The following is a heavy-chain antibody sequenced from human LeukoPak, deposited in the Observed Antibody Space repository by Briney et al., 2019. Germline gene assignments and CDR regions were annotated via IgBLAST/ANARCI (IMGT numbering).Heavy chain of an antibody. J-gene: IGHJ4*02. Sequence: SETLPLTCTVSGGSISSYYWSWIRQPPGKGLEWIGYIYDSGSTNYNPSLKSRVTISVDTSKNQFSLKLSSVTAADTAVYYCAREQRDILTGYSISFDYWGQGTLVTVSS. CDR3: AREQRDILTGYSISFDY. CDR1: GGSISSYY. V-gene: IGHV4-59*08. D-gene: IGHD3-9*01. CDR2: IYDSGST.